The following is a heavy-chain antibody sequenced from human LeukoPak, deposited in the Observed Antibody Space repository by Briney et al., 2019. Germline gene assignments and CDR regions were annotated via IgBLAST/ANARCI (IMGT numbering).Heavy chain of an antibody. CDR3: ARRQNSVTIFGMIRVGYYYMDV. J-gene: IGHJ6*03. CDR1: GGSFSGYC. CDR2: VNHSGST. V-gene: IGHV4-34*01. D-gene: IGHD3-3*01. Sequence: SETLSLTCAVYGGSFSGYCWSWIRQPPGKGLEWIGEVNHSGSTNYNPSLKSRVTISVDTSKNQFSLKLSSVTAADTAVYYCARRQNSVTIFGMIRVGYYYMDVWGKGTTVTVSS.